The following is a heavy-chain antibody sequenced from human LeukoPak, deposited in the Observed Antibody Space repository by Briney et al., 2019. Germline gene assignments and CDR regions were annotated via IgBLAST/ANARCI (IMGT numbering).Heavy chain of an antibody. V-gene: IGHV3-74*01. D-gene: IGHD6-19*01. J-gene: IGHJ4*02. CDR3: ARVRFGYSSIPFDY. CDR2: INSDGSSP. CDR1: GFTFSSYW. Sequence: PGGSLRLSCAASGFTFSSYWMHWVRQAPGKGLVWVSRINSDGSSPSYADSVKGRFTISRDNAKNTLYLQMNSLRAEDTAVYYCARVRFGYSSIPFDYWGQGTLVTVSS.